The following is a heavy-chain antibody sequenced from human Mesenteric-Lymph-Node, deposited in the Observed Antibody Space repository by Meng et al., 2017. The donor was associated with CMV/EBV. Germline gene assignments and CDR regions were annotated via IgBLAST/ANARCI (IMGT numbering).Heavy chain of an antibody. D-gene: IGHD1-26*01. CDR3: ARGRTEVYWGFFLGQTHRNPLDY. Sequence: ASVKVSCKASGYTFTNYGINWVRQATGQGLEWMGWMNPNSGNTGYAQKFQGRVTITRNTSISTAYMELSSLRSEETAVYYCARGRTEVYWGFFLGQTHRNPLDYWGQGTLVTVSS. CDR1: GYTFTNYG. CDR2: MNPNSGNT. V-gene: IGHV1-8*01. J-gene: IGHJ4*02.